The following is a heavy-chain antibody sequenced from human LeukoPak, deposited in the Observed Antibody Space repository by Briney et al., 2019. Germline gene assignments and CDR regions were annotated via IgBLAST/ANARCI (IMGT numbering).Heavy chain of an antibody. CDR3: ATRRDEDYYDYFDY. J-gene: IGHJ4*02. D-gene: IGHD3-10*01. CDR2: IIPIFGTA. Sequence: GSSVKVSCKASGGTFSSYAISWVRQAPGQGLEWMGGIIPIFGTANYAQKFQGRVTITADESTSTAYMELSSLRSEDTAVYYSATRRDEDYYDYFDYWGQGTLVTVSS. CDR1: GGTFSSYA. V-gene: IGHV1-69*01.